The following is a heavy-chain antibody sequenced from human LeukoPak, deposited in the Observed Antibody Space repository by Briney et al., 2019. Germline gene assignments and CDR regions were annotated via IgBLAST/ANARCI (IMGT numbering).Heavy chain of an antibody. CDR2: IYHSGNT. Sequence: SETLSLTCTVSGYSISSGYYWGWIRPPPGKGLEWIGSIYHSGNTYYNPSLKSQVIISVDTSKNQFSLKLISVTAADTAMYYCARGGAPYSSGWFNWFDPWGQGTLVTVSS. CDR3: ARGGAPYSSGWFNWFDP. D-gene: IGHD6-19*01. V-gene: IGHV4-38-2*02. J-gene: IGHJ5*02. CDR1: GYSISSGYY.